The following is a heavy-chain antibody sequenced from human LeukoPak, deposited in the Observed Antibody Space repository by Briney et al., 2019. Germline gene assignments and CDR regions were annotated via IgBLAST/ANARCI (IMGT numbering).Heavy chain of an antibody. V-gene: IGHV4-34*01. CDR3: ARAPLWFGENPYYYGMDV. D-gene: IGHD3-10*01. J-gene: IGHJ6*02. CDR2: INHSGST. CDR1: GGSFSGYY. Sequence: PSETLSLTRPVYGGSFSGYYWSWIRQPPGKGLEWIGEINHSGSTNYNPSLKSRVTISVDTSKNQFSLKLSSVTAADTAVYYCARAPLWFGENPYYYGMDVWGQGTTVTVSS.